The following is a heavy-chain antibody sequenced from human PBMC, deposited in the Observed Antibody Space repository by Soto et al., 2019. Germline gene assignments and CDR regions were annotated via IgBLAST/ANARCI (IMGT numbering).Heavy chain of an antibody. CDR3: AREGTMVRGVIPHPYYYYGMDV. CDR1: GFTFSSYS. CDR2: ISSSSSYI. Sequence: PGGSLRLSCAASGFTFSSYSMNWVRQAPGKGLEWVSSISSSSSYIYYADSVKGRFTISRDNAKNSLYLQMNSLRAEDTAVYYCAREGTMVRGVIPHPYYYYGMDVWGQGTTVTVSS. V-gene: IGHV3-21*01. J-gene: IGHJ6*02. D-gene: IGHD3-10*01.